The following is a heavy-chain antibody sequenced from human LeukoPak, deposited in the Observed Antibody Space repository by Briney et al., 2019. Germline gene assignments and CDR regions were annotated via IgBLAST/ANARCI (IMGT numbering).Heavy chain of an antibody. CDR2: IYPGDSDT. J-gene: IGHJ3*02. CDR3: ARREVTGYDAFDI. D-gene: IGHD5-18*01. V-gene: IGHV5-51*01. CDR1: GYSFTSYW. Sequence: GESLKISCKGSGYSFTSYWIGWVRQMPGKGLEWMGIIYPGDSDTRYSPSFQGQVTISADMSISTAYLQWSSLKASDTAIYFCARREVTGYDAFDIWGQGTLVTVSS.